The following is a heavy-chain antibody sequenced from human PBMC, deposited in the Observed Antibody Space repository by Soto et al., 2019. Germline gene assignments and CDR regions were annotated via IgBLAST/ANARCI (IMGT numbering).Heavy chain of an antibody. CDR3: ARSPGVFDY. J-gene: IGHJ4*02. Sequence: QVQLVQSGAEVKKPGSSVKVSCEASGGTFSSLAISWVRQAPGQGLEWMGGLVPVFGTANYAQKFQDRVTITADKSTSTSYMELSSLRSEDTAVYYCARSPGVFDYWGQGTLVTVSS. D-gene: IGHD3-10*01. CDR1: GGTFSSLA. CDR2: LVPVFGTA. V-gene: IGHV1-69*06.